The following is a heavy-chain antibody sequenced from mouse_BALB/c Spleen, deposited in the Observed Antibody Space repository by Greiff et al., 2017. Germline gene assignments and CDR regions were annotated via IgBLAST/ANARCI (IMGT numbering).Heavy chain of an antibody. CDR2: ISSGGSYT. CDR3: ARQGYEDFDY. CDR1: GFTFSSYG. Sequence: EVMLVESGGDLVKPGGSLKLSCAASGFTFSSYGMSWVRQTPDKRLEWVATISSGGSYTYYPDSVKGRFTISRDNAKNTLYLQMSSLKSEDTAMYYCARQGYEDFDYWGQGTTLTVSS. V-gene: IGHV5-6*01. D-gene: IGHD2-14*01. J-gene: IGHJ2*01.